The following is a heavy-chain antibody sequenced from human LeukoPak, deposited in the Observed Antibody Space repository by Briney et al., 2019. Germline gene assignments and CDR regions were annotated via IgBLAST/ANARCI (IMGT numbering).Heavy chain of an antibody. V-gene: IGHV4-4*07. Sequence: PSETLSLTCTVSGGSISSYYWSWIRQPAGKGLESIGHISTSGSTNYNPSLKSRVTISIDTSKNQFSLRLNSVAAADTAVYFCARGLSSTRRESDYWGQGTLVTVSS. CDR2: ISTSGST. D-gene: IGHD2-2*01. CDR1: GGSISSYY. CDR3: ARGLSSTRRESDY. J-gene: IGHJ4*02.